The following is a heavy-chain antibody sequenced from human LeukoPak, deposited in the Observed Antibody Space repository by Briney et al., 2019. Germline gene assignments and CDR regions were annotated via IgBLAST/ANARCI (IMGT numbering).Heavy chain of an antibody. J-gene: IGHJ4*02. D-gene: IGHD3-10*01. Sequence: GESLRISCKCSGFDFTAYGIAWVRQMPGKGLEWMGIIYPGDSDTRYSPSFQGQVTISADKSISTAYLQWSSLKASDTAMYYCASINGSGSYYDYWGQGTLVTVSS. CDR2: IYPGDSDT. CDR3: ASINGSGSYYDY. V-gene: IGHV5-51*01. CDR1: GFDFTAYG.